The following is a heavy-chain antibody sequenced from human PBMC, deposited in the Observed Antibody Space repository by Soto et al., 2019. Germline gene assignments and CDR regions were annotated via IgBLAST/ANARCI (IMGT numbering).Heavy chain of an antibody. V-gene: IGHV1-18*01. D-gene: IGHD2-2*01. CDR3: ARGHEYQLLLYQSGMHV. Sequence: QVQLVQSGAEVKKPGASVKVSCKASGYTFTSYGISWVRQAPGQGLEWMGWISAYNGNTNYAQKLQGRVTMTTDTATSTAYMELRSLKSDDTAVYYWARGHEYQLLLYQSGMHVWGQGTTVTVSS. J-gene: IGHJ6*02. CDR1: GYTFTSYG. CDR2: ISAYNGNT.